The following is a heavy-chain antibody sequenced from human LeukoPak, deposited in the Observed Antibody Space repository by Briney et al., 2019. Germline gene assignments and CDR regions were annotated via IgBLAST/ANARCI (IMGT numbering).Heavy chain of an antibody. CDR2: ISSSGSTR. CDR1: GFTFTGYE. V-gene: IGHV3-48*03. D-gene: IGHD6-25*01. CDR3: AAGTAADY. Sequence: GGSLRLSCAASGFTFTGYEMNWVRQAPGKGLEWVAYISSSGSTRYYADSVKGRFTISRDNANNSLYLQMDSLTVDDTAVYYCAAGTAADYWGQGTLVTVSS. J-gene: IGHJ4*02.